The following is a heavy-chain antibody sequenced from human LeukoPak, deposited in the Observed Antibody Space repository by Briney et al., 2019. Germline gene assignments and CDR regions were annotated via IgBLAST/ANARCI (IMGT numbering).Heavy chain of an antibody. CDR2: ISYDGSNK. Sequence: GGSLRLSCAASGFTFSSYAMHWVRQAPGKGLEWVAVISYDGSNKYYADSVKGRFTISRDNSKNTLCLQMNSLRAEDTAVYYCARVAIYYDFWSGSPNAFDIWGQGTMVTVSS. CDR3: ARVAIYYDFWSGSPNAFDI. V-gene: IGHV3-30-3*01. CDR1: GFTFSSYA. J-gene: IGHJ3*02. D-gene: IGHD3-3*01.